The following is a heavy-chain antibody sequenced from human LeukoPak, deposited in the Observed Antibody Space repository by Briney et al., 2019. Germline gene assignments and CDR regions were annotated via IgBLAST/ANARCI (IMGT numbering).Heavy chain of an antibody. CDR3: ARLPPYGDYIFDY. V-gene: IGHV4-4*07. CDR1: GDSISGYY. D-gene: IGHD4-17*01. Sequence: SETLSLTCSVSGDSISGYYWSWIRQPAGKGLEWIGRIYTSGSTNYNPSLKSRVTISVDTSKNQFSLKLSSVTAADTAVYYCARLPPYGDYIFDYWGQGTLVTVSS. CDR2: IYTSGST. J-gene: IGHJ4*02.